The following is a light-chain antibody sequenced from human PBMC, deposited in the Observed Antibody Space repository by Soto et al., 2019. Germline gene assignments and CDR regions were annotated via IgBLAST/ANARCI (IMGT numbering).Light chain of an antibody. CDR2: GAS. Sequence: EIVMTQSPATLSVSPRERATLSCRASQSVSSNLAWYQQKPGQAPRLLIYGASTRATGIPARFSGSGSGTDFTLTISSLQSEDFAVYYCQQYNNWLYTFGQGTKLEIK. J-gene: IGKJ2*01. CDR1: QSVSSN. V-gene: IGKV3-15*01. CDR3: QQYNNWLYT.